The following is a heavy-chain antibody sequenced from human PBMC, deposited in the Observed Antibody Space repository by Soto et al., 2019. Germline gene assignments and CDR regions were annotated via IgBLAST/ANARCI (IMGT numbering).Heavy chain of an antibody. D-gene: IGHD2-2*01. V-gene: IGHV1-18*01. CDR3: ASESTSSSPAS. CDR1: GYTFTSYG. CDR2: ISAYNGNT. J-gene: IGHJ4*02. Sequence: QVQLVQSGAEVKKPGASVKVSCKASGYTFTSYGISWVRQAPGQGLEWMGWISAYNGNTNYAQKLQGRATMTTDTPPSTAYRELRSIRPADTAGNSLASESTSSSPASRGKGTLVPFPS.